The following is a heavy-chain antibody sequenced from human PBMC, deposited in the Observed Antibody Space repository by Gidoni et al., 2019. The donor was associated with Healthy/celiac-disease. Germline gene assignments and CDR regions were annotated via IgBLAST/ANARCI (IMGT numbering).Heavy chain of an antibody. CDR1: GFPFSSYA. D-gene: IGHD1-7*01. Sequence: EVQLLESGGGLVQPGGSLRLSCAASGFPFSSYAMSWVRQAPGKGLEWVSDISGSGGSTYYADSVKGRFTISRDNSKNTLYLQMNSLRAEDTAVYYCARANWNYEKTSYFDYWGQGTLVTVSS. J-gene: IGHJ4*02. CDR3: ARANWNYEKTSYFDY. CDR2: ISGSGGST. V-gene: IGHV3-23*01.